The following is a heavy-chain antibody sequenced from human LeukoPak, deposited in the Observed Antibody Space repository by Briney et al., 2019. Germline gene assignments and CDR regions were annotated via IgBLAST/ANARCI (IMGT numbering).Heavy chain of an antibody. J-gene: IGHJ4*02. CDR1: GYTFTDYY. V-gene: IGHV1-2*06. CDR3: ATDRGFFDY. Sequence: ASVKVSCRASGYTFTDYYIHWVRQAPGQGLEWMGRITPNSGGTIYAQKFQGRVTMTEDTSTDTAYMELSSLRSEDTAVYYCATDRGFFDYWGQGTLVTVSS. CDR2: ITPNSGGT. D-gene: IGHD3-10*01.